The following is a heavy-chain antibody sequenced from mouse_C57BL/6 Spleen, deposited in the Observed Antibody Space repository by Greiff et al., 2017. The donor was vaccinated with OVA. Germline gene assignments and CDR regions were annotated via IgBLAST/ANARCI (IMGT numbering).Heavy chain of an antibody. Sequence: VQLQQSGPELVKPGASVKISCKASGYAFSSSWMNWVKQRPGKGLEWIGRIYPGDGDTNYNGKFKGKATLTADKSSSTAYMQLSSLTSEDSAVYCCARRDYEAMDYWGQGTSVTVSS. CDR2: IYPGDGDT. V-gene: IGHV1-82*01. D-gene: IGHD2-3*01. CDR3: ARRDYEAMDY. CDR1: GYAFSSSW. J-gene: IGHJ4*01.